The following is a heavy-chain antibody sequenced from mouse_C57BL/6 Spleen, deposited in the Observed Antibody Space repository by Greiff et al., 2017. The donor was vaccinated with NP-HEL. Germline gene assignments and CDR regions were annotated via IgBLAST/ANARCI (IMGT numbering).Heavy chain of an antibody. Sequence: EVQLQQSGPELVKPGASVKISCKASGYTFTDYYMNWVKQSHGKSLEWIGDINPNNGGTSYNQKFKGKATLTVDKSSSTAYMELRSLTSEDSAVYYCARKGLANWDAMDYWGQGTSVTVSS. V-gene: IGHV1-26*01. CDR1: GYTFTDYY. CDR3: ARKGLANWDAMDY. D-gene: IGHD4-1*01. CDR2: INPNNGGT. J-gene: IGHJ4*01.